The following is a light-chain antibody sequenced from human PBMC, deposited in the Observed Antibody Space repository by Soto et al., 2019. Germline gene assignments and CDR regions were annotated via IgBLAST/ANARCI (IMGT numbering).Light chain of an antibody. CDR2: GVS. Sequence: IVLTQSPGTLSLSPGEGATLSCRATQSVRYNYLAWYQQKPGQAPRXLIYGVSTRATGIPDRFSGSGSGKDFTLTISRLEPEDFAVYYCQQYGSSGTFGQGTKVDIK. CDR1: QSVRYNY. CDR3: QQYGSSGT. J-gene: IGKJ1*01. V-gene: IGKV3-20*01.